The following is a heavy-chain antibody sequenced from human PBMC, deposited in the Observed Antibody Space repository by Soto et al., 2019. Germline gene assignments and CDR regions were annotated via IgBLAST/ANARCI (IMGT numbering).Heavy chain of an antibody. Sequence: ASVKVSCKASGYTFTSYGISWVRQAPGQGLEWMGWISAYNGNTNYAQKLQGRVTMTTDTSTSTAYMELRSLRSDDTAVYYCARNGVEFRYFDWLTLLSWGQGTLVTVSS. V-gene: IGHV1-18*01. D-gene: IGHD3-9*01. CDR3: ARNGVEFRYFDWLTLLS. CDR1: GYTFTSYG. J-gene: IGHJ4*02. CDR2: ISAYNGNT.